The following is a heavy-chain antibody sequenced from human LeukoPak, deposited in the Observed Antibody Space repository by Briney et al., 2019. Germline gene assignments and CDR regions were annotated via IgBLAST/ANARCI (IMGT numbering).Heavy chain of an antibody. J-gene: IGHJ5*02. V-gene: IGHV4-34*01. CDR3: ARDSMIVVPLRHNWFDP. CDR2: INHSGST. Sequence: SETLSLTCAVYGGSFSGYYWSWIRQPPGKGLEWIGEINHSGSTNYNPSLKSRVTISVDTSKNQFSLKLSSVTAADTAVYYCARDSMIVVPLRHNWFDPWGQGTLVTVSS. CDR1: GGSFSGYY. D-gene: IGHD3-22*01.